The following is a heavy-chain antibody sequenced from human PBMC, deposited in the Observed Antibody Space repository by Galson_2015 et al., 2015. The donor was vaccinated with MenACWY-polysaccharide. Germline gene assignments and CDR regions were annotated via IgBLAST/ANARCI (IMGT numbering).Heavy chain of an antibody. CDR2: IYYSGST. D-gene: IGHD3-22*01. CDR1: GGSISRYY. V-gene: IGHV4-59*01. Sequence: LSLTCTVSGGSISRYYWSWIRQPPGKGLEWIGYIYYSGSTNYNPSLKSRVTISVDTSKNQFSLKLSSVTAADTAVYYCARVGNMIADAFDIWGQGTMVTVSS. CDR3: ARVGNMIADAFDI. J-gene: IGHJ3*02.